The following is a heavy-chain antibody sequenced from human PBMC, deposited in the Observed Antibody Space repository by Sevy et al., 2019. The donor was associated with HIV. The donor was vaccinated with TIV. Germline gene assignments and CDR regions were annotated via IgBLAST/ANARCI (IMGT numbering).Heavy chain of an antibody. CDR3: ARERNTYGQGYFDY. Sequence: GGSLRLSCAASGFTFSSYGMHWVRQAPGKGLEWVSDISSRSTYIKYADSVKGRFTISRDNAKNSLSLQMNSLRADDTAVYYCARERNTYGQGYFDYWGQGTLVTVSS. CDR2: ISSRSTYI. D-gene: IGHD1-1*01. CDR1: GFTFSSYG. J-gene: IGHJ4*02. V-gene: IGHV3-21*05.